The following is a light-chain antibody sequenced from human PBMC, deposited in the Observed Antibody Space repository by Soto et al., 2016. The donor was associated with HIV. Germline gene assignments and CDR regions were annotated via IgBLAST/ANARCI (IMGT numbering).Light chain of an antibody. Sequence: SYELTQPPSVSVSPGQTASITCSGDKLGDKFACWYQQKPGQSPVLLIYQDTKRPSGIPERFSGSNSGNTATLTISGTQAMDEADYYCQAWDRSTVVFGGGTELTVL. J-gene: IGLJ2*01. CDR1: KLGDKF. CDR2: QDT. CDR3: QAWDRSTVV. V-gene: IGLV3-1*01.